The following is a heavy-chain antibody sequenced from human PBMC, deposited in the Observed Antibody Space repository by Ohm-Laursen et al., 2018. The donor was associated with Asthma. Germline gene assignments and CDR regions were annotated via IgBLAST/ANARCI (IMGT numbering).Heavy chain of an antibody. Sequence: SLRLSCAASGFSFSNYGVHWVRQAPGKGLEWVAVISFDGSIKVYADSVKGRFTISRDNAKNTLYLQMNSLRAEDTAVYYCTRGGHYGSYFDYWGQGTLVTVSS. CDR3: TRGGHYGSYFDY. CDR1: GFSFSNYG. J-gene: IGHJ4*02. D-gene: IGHD4-17*01. V-gene: IGHV3-30*03. CDR2: ISFDGSIK.